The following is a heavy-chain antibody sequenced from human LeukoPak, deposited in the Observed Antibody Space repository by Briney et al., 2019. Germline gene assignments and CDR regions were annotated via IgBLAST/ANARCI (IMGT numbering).Heavy chain of an antibody. CDR2: INHHGSLT. V-gene: IGHV3-7*03. D-gene: IGHD2-15*01. CDR1: GFSFSSYA. Sequence: GGSLRLSCATSGFSFSSYAMSWVRQAPGKGLQCVALINHHGSLTYYVDSVRGRFTISRDNAKDSLYLQMNSLRAEDTAVYYCAKDQLNRFCSGGSCSVTHDYWGQGTLVTVSS. CDR3: AKDQLNRFCSGGSCSVTHDY. J-gene: IGHJ4*02.